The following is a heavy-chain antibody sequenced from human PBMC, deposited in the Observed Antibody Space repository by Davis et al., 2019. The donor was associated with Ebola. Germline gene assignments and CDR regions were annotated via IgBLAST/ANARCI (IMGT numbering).Heavy chain of an antibody. CDR3: AKWGDSGGSYSHFDY. CDR2: ISAYNGNT. CDR1: GYTFTSYA. Sequence: ASVKVSCKASGYTFTSYAISWVRQAPGQGLEWMGWISAYNGNTNYAQKFQGWVTMTRDTSISTAYMELSRLRSDDTAMYYCAKWGDSGGSYSHFDYWGQGTLVTVSS. V-gene: IGHV1-18*01. J-gene: IGHJ4*02. D-gene: IGHD1-26*01.